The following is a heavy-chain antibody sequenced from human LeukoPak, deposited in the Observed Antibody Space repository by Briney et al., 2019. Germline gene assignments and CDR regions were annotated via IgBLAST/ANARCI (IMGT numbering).Heavy chain of an antibody. CDR2: ISGSGDNT. V-gene: IGHV3-23*01. CDR1: GVSFNGIS. J-gene: IGHJ6*01. CDR3: AKMKGHPLPKYYMDV. D-gene: IGHD1-26*01. Sequence: GGSLRLSWEASGVSFNGISMSWARQTPGKGLEWVSGISGSGDNTLYADSVKGRFTISRDNSKNTLYLEMNSLRAEDTAIYYCAKMKGHPLPKYYMDVWGQGTTVTVSS.